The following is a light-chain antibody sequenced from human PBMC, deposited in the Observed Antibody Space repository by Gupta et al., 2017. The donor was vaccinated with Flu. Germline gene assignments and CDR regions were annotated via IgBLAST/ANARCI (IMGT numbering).Light chain of an antibody. CDR1: STDVGAGDD. CDR3: QTDDSTLRLYV. J-gene: IGLJ1*01. Sequence: VTISCTGSSTDVGAGDDVHWYQQLPGAAPRLLIYGNTNRPSGVPDRFSGSKSGTSASLAITGLQVEDEADYYCQTDDSTLRLYVFGTGTKVTVL. CDR2: GNT. V-gene: IGLV1-40*01.